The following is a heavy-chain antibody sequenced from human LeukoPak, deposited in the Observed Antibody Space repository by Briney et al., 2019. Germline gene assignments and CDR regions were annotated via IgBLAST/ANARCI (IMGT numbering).Heavy chain of an antibody. Sequence: ASVKVSCKVSGYTLTELSMHWVRQAPGKGLEWMGGFDPEDGETIYAQKFQGRVTMTEDTSTDTAYMELSSLRSEDTAVYYCARASKRRGIAAAGTPIDAFDIWGQGTMVTVSS. CDR3: ARASKRRGIAAAGTPIDAFDI. J-gene: IGHJ3*02. D-gene: IGHD6-13*01. CDR2: FDPEDGET. CDR1: GYTLTELS. V-gene: IGHV1-24*01.